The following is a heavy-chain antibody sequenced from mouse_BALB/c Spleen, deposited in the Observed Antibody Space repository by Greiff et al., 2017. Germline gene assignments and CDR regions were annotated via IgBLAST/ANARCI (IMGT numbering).Heavy chain of an antibody. CDR1: GFSLTGYG. D-gene: IGHD1-1*01. J-gene: IGHJ3*01. CDR3: AREDYYGSSSFAY. Sequence: VQVVESGPGLVAPSQSLSITCTVSGFSLTGYGVNWVRQPPGKGLEWLGMIWGDGSTDYNSALKSRLSISKDNSKSQVFLKMNSLQTDDTARYYCAREDYYGSSSFAYWGQGTLVTVSA. CDR2: IWGDGST. V-gene: IGHV2-6-7*01.